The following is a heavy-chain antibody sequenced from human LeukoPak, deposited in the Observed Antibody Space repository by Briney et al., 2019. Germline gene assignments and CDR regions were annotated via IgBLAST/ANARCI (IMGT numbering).Heavy chain of an antibody. CDR3: ARDFLEWLWDY. D-gene: IGHD3-3*01. CDR1: GFTFSSYA. V-gene: IGHV3-30-3*01. CDR2: ISYDGSNK. J-gene: IGHJ4*02. Sequence: GGSLRLSCAASGFTFSSYAMHWVRQAPGKGLEWVAVISYDGSNKYYADSVKGRFTISRDNSKNTLYLQMNSLRAEDTAVNHCARDFLEWLWDYWGQGTLVTVSS.